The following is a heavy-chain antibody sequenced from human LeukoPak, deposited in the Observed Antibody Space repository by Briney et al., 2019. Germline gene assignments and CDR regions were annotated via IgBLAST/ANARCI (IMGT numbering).Heavy chain of an antibody. V-gene: IGHV3-53*01. CDR1: GFTFSSNY. J-gene: IGHJ4*02. CDR2: MYSVAST. D-gene: IGHD3-22*01. Sequence: GGSLRPSGGASGFTFSSNYITWVPQSPGKALEWVSVMYSVASTYYADSVNGRFTISRDNSKNTLYLQMNSLRAEDTAVYYCARTYYYDSSGYYSLSLRPEGLFDYWGQGTLVTVSS. CDR3: ARTYYYDSSGYYSLSLRPEGLFDY.